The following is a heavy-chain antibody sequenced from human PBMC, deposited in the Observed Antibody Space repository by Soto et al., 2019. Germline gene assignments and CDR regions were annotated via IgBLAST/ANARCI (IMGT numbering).Heavy chain of an antibody. CDR3: ARTRGERYSSENWFDP. CDR2: IGTAGDT. D-gene: IGHD6-19*01. J-gene: IGHJ5*02. Sequence: GGSLRLSCAASGFTFSSYDMHWVRQATGKGLEWVSAIGTAGDTYYPGSVKGRFTISRENAKNSLYLQMNSLIAEDTAVYYCARTRGERYSSENWFDPWGQGTLVTVSS. CDR1: GFTFSSYD. V-gene: IGHV3-13*01.